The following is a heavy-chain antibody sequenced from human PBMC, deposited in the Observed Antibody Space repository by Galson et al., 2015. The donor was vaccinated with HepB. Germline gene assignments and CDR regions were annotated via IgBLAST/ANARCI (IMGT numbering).Heavy chain of an antibody. CDR3: ARDGYYYDSSGYYPPLDY. CDR1: GFTFSSYG. D-gene: IGHD3-22*01. V-gene: IGHV3-30*19. CDR2: ISYDGSDK. J-gene: IGHJ4*02. Sequence: SLRLSCAASGFTFSSYGMHWVRQAPGKGLEWVAVISYDGSDKYYADSVKGRFTISRDNSKNTLYLQMNSLRAEDTAVYYCARDGYYYDSSGYYPPLDYWGQGTLVTVSS.